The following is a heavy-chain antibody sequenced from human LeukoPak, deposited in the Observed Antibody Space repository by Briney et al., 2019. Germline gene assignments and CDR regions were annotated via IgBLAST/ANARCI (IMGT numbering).Heavy chain of an antibody. J-gene: IGHJ4*02. CDR2: TTSASYI. V-gene: IGHV3-21*01. CDR1: GFTFSSYT. D-gene: IGHD4-17*01. Sequence: GGSLRLSCAASGFTFSSYTMNWVRQAPGKGLEWVSTTTSASYIYYADSVKGRFTVSRDNAKNSLYLQMNSLRAEDTAVYYCARDGRATVTHDYWGQGTLVTVSS. CDR3: ARDGRATVTHDY.